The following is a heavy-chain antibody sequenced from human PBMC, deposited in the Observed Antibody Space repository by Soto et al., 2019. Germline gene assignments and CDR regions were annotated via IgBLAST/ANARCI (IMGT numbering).Heavy chain of an antibody. D-gene: IGHD5-12*01. CDR3: AAIPPPGGYGRIFDY. V-gene: IGHV3-23*01. CDR2: ISGSGGST. CDR1: GFTFSSYA. J-gene: IGHJ4*02. Sequence: EVQLLESGGGLVQPGGSLRLSCAASGFTFSSYAMSWVRQAPGKGLEWVSAISGSGGSTYYADSVKGRFTISRDNSKNTLYLKMNSLRAEDTAVYYCAAIPPPGGYGRIFDYWGQGTLVTVSS.